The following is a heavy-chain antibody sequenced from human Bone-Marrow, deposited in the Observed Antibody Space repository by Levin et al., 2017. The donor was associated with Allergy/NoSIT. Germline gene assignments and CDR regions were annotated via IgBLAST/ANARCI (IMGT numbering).Heavy chain of an antibody. J-gene: IGHJ4*02. V-gene: IGHV1-8*01. CDR3: ARGDSSFSPDGDYDERDY. D-gene: IGHD4-17*01. CDR2: MNPNNGNT. Sequence: ASVKVSCKTSGYTFSSYDISWARQATGQGLEWMGWMNPNNGNTVYAQKFQGRVTMTRNASISTAYLELSSLRSEDTAVYYCARGDSSFSPDGDYDERDYWGQGTLVTVSS. CDR1: GYTFSSYD.